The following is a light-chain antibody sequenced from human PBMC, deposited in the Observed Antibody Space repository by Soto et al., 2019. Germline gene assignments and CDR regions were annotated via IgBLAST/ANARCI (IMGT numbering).Light chain of an antibody. J-gene: IGLJ1*01. Sequence: QSVLTQPPSVSGTPGQRVTISCTGSSSKIASYSVQWYQQLPGGAPKLLIVDNTNRPSGGPDRFCGSKSGSSASLAITGLQAAVEVYSYCPSYDNRLNDYHVFRAGTTVT. CDR1: SSKIASYS. V-gene: IGLV1-40*01. CDR3: PSYDNRLNDYHV. CDR2: DNT.